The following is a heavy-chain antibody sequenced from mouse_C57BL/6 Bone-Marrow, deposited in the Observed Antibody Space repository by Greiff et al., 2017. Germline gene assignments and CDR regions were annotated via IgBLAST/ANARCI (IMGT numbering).Heavy chain of an antibody. V-gene: IGHV1-81*01. CDR2: IYPRSGNP. J-gene: IGHJ2*01. CDR1: GYTFTSYG. D-gene: IGHD1-1*01. CDR3: ARGQFITTVVATFDYYFDY. Sequence: VQLQQSGAELARPGASVKLSCKASGYTFTSYGISWVKQRTGQGLEWIGEIYPRSGNPYYNEQFKGKATLTADNSSSTAYMELRSLTSEDSAVYFCARGQFITTVVATFDYYFDYWGQGTTRTVSS.